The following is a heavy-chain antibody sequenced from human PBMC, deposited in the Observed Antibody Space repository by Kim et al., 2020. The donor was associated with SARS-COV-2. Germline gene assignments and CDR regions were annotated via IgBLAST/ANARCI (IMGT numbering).Heavy chain of an antibody. Sequence: SVKVSCKASGGTFSSYTISWVRQAPGQGLEWMGRIIPILGIANYAQKFQGRVTITADKSTSTAYMELSSLRSEDTAVYYCASTDCSSTSCYVPDYWGQGTLVTVSS. CDR1: GGTFSSYT. D-gene: IGHD2-2*01. J-gene: IGHJ4*02. CDR2: IIPILGIA. CDR3: ASTDCSSTSCYVPDY. V-gene: IGHV1-69*02.